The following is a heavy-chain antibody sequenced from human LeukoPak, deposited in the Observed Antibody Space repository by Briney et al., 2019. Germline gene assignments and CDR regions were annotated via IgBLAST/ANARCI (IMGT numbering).Heavy chain of an antibody. CDR1: GFTFSRHS. J-gene: IGHJ4*02. Sequence: GGSLRLSCAASGFTFSRHSMNWVRQAPGKGLEWISYISNTGSTTYYADSVKGRITISRDNAKKSLYLQMNSLRDEDTAVYYCARAIVAGSWYYFDYWGQGTLVTVSS. D-gene: IGHD3-22*01. CDR2: ISNTGSTT. CDR3: ARAIVAGSWYYFDY. V-gene: IGHV3-48*02.